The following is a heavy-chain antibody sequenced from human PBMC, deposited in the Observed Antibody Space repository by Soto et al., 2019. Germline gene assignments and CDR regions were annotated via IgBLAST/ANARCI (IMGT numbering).Heavy chain of an antibody. D-gene: IGHD2-2*01. CDR1: PSPFSPNP. Sequence: EVQLVESGGGLVKPGGPRRPSGAPSPSPFSPNPMTWAAQAPGKGWEGSSSISSSSSYIYYADSVKGRFTISRDNAKNSLYLLMNSLRAEDTAVYYCARGEEYCSSTSCPYFDLWGRGTLVTVSS. V-gene: IGHV3-21*01. CDR3: ARGEEYCSSTSCPYFDL. CDR2: ISSSSSYI. J-gene: IGHJ2*01.